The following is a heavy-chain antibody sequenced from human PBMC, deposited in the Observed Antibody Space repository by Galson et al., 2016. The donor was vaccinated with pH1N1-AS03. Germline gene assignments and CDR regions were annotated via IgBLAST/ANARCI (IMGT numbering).Heavy chain of an antibody. CDR1: GFSLSTSGEG. CDR3: VHRRRTITVASVFDY. Sequence: PALVKPPQTLTLTCTFSGFSLSTSGEGVGWIRQPPGKALEWLTLIHWDDDKRYSPSLRTRLTITKDTPKNQVVLTMTNMDPVDTATYFCVHRRRTITVASVFDYWGQGALVTASS. D-gene: IGHD5-12*01. J-gene: IGHJ4*02. CDR2: IHWDDDK. V-gene: IGHV2-5*02.